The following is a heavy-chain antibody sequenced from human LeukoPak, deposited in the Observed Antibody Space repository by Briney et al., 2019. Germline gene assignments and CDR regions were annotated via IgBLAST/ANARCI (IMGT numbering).Heavy chain of an antibody. CDR1: GFTFSSYA. CDR3: ARDMDSSSSPYYYYYYGMDV. D-gene: IGHD6-13*01. Sequence: GGSPRLSCAASGFTFSSYAMHWARQAPGKGLEWVAVISYDGSNKYYADSVKGRFTISRDNSKDTLYLQMNSLRAEDTAVYYCARDMDSSSSPYYYYYYGMDVWGKGTTVTVSS. V-gene: IGHV3-30*04. J-gene: IGHJ6*04. CDR2: ISYDGSNK.